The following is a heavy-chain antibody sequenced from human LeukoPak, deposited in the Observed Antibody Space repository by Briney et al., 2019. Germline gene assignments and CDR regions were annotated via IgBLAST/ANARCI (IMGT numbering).Heavy chain of an antibody. J-gene: IGHJ4*02. Sequence: GSLRLSCAASGFTFSGSAMHWVRQASGKGLEWVGRIRSKANSYATAYAASVKGRFTISRDDSKNTAYLQMNSLKTEDTAVYYCTTGLLVSAAIFDYWGQGTLVTVSS. CDR1: GFTFSGSA. D-gene: IGHD2-21*01. CDR3: TTGLLVSAAIFDY. V-gene: IGHV3-73*01. CDR2: IRSKANSYAT.